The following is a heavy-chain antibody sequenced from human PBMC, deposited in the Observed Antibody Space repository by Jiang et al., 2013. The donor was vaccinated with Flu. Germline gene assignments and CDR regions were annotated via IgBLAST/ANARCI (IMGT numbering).Heavy chain of an antibody. CDR3: ARVASKVAGQSYYFDY. CDR2: IYYSGIT. CDR1: GGSIRSYL. J-gene: IGHJ4*02. D-gene: IGHD6-19*01. V-gene: IGHV4-59*01. Sequence: PGLVKPSETLSLTCTVSGGSIRSYLWSWIRQPPGKGLEWIGNIYYSGITNDNPSLKSRLTITADASKNQFSLKLSSVTAADTAVYYCARVASKVAGQSYYFDYWGQGTLVTVSS.